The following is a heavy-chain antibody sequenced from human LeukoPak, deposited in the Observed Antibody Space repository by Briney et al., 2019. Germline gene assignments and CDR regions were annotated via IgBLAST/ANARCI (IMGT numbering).Heavy chain of an antibody. J-gene: IGHJ4*02. CDR1: GGSISSYY. CDR2: IYYSGST. V-gene: IGHV4-59*01. Sequence: SETLSLTCTVSGGSISSYYWSWIRQPPGKGLEWFGYIYYSGSTNYNPSLKSRVTISVDTSKNQFSLKLSSVTAADTAVYYCARGIAYYDSSGYYRSESSFDYWGQGTLVTVSS. D-gene: IGHD3-22*01. CDR3: ARGIAYYDSSGYYRSESSFDY.